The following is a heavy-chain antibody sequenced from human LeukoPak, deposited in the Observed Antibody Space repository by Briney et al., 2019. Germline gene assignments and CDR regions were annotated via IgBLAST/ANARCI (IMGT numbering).Heavy chain of an antibody. CDR3: ARSHYYDSSGYLTRHGANDY. CDR1: GGSISSSSYS. CDR2: IYYSGST. J-gene: IGHJ4*02. Sequence: SETLSLTCTVSGGSISSSSYSWGWIRQPPGKGLEWIGSIYYSGSTYYNPSLKSRVTISVDTSKNQFSLKLSSVTAADTAVYYCARSHYYDSSGYLTRHGANDYWGQGTLVTVSS. D-gene: IGHD3-22*01. V-gene: IGHV4-39*01.